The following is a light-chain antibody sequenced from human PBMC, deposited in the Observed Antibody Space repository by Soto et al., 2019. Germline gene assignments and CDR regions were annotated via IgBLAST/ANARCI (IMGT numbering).Light chain of an antibody. CDR1: QSINIW. CDR3: QQYNTYSYT. V-gene: IGKV1-5*01. Sequence: DIQMTQSPSTLSASVGDRVTITCRASQSINIWLAWYQQKAGKAPKLLIYDASTLENRVPLRLSGSGSGTEFTLTISCLQPDDFATYYCQQYNTYSYTFGQGTKLEIK. J-gene: IGKJ2*01. CDR2: DAS.